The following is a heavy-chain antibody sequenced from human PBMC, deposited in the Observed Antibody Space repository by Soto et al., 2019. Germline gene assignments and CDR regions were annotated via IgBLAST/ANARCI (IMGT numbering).Heavy chain of an antibody. J-gene: IGHJ3*02. Sequence: GGSLRLSCAASGFTFSSYAMHWVRQAPGKGLEWVAVISYDGSNKYYADSVKGRFTISRDNSKNTLYLQMNSLRAEDTAVYYCAREPGALLWFGELLDAFDIWGQGTMVTVSS. CDR2: ISYDGSNK. D-gene: IGHD3-10*01. CDR1: GFTFSSYA. CDR3: AREPGALLWFGELLDAFDI. V-gene: IGHV3-30-3*01.